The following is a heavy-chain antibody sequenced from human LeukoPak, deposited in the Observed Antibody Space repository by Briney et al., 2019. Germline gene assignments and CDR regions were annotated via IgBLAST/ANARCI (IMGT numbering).Heavy chain of an antibody. CDR3: ARERSSDVFDI. CDR1: GFIFSNYG. V-gene: IGHV3-33*01. J-gene: IGHJ3*02. Sequence: PGGSLRLSCAASGFIFSNYGMHWVRQAPVKGLEWVAVIWYDGRKKYYADSVKGRFTISRDNSKNTLYLQMNSLRAENTAVYYCARERSSDVFDIWGQGTMVTVSS. CDR2: IWYDGRKK.